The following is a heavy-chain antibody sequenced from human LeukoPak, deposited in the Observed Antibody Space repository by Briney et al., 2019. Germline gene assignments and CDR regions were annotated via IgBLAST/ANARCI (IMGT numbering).Heavy chain of an antibody. CDR3: ARDLRCSSTSCYTEGWFDP. Sequence: GGSLRLSCAASGFTFSTYWMSWVRQAPGKGLEWVANIKEDGSEKYYVDSVKGRFTISRDNAKNSLYLQINSLRAEDTAVYYCARDLRCSSTSCYTEGWFDPWGQGTLVTVSS. D-gene: IGHD2-2*02. J-gene: IGHJ5*02. CDR1: GFTFSTYW. CDR2: IKEDGSEK. V-gene: IGHV3-7*01.